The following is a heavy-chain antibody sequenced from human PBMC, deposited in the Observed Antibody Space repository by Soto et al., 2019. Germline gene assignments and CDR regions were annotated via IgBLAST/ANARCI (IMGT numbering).Heavy chain of an antibody. CDR1: GYTFTSYG. CDR3: ARGGDVAFDGPIDY. D-gene: IGHD3-3*02. CDR2: ISPYNGNT. Sequence: QVQLVQSGAEVKKPGASVKVSCKASGYTFTSYGISWVRQAPGQGLEWMGWISPYNGNTNYAQKLQGRVTMTTDKSTSAAYMVLRRMSSDDTAVYYSARGGDVAFDGPIDYWGQGTMVTVSS. V-gene: IGHV1-18*04. J-gene: IGHJ4*02.